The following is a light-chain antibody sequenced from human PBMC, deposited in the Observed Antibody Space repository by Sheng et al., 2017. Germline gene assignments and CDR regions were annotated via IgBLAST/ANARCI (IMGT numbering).Light chain of an antibody. CDR2: RTS. CDR1: ESISAW. V-gene: IGKV1-5*03. J-gene: IGKJ2*01. Sequence: DILMTQSPSTLSASVGDRVTITCRASESISAWLAWYQQKPGKAPKLLIYRTSNLHSGVPSRFSASGSGTEFTLTISSLQPDDFATYFCQQYHNFPYTFGQGTKLDTK. CDR3: QQYHNFPYT.